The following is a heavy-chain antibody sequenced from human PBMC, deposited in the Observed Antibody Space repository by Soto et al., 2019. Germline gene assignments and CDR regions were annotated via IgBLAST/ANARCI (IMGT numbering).Heavy chain of an antibody. Sequence: VQLVQSGAEVKKAGSSVKVSCKSSGGTFSSYVISWVRQAPGRGLEWMGGITPIFGTTNYAQKFEGRVTITADDSTTTAYLELNSLISEDTAVYYCASLPRVMLPTLEGGLDVWGQGTTVTVFS. J-gene: IGHJ6*02. CDR2: ITPIFGTT. V-gene: IGHV1-69*12. CDR3: ASLPRVMLPTLEGGLDV. CDR1: GGTFSSYV. D-gene: IGHD3-10*02.